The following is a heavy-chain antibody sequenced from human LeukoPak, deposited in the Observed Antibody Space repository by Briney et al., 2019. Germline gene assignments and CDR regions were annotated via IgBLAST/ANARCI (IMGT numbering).Heavy chain of an antibody. CDR3: ARDSEPDFWSGYYCLDY. D-gene: IGHD3-3*01. V-gene: IGHV3-21*01. J-gene: IGHJ4*02. CDR2: NSSSSSYI. Sequence: GGSLRLSCAASGFTFSSYSMNWVRQAPGKGLEWVSSNSSSSSYIYYADSVKGRFTISRDNAKNSLYLQMNSLRAEDTAVYYCARDSEPDFWSGYYCLDYWGQGTLVTVSS. CDR1: GFTFSSYS.